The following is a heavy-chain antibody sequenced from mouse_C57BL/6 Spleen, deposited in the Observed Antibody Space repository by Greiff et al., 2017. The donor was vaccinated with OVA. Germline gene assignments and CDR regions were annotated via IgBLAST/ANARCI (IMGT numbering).Heavy chain of an antibody. Sequence: EVKVEESGPGLVKPSQSLSLTCSVTGYSITSGYYWNWIRQFPGNKLEWMGYISYDGSNNYNPSLKNRISITRDTSKNQFFLKLNSVTTEDTATYYCASGDFDYGYDYFDYWGQGTTLTVSS. D-gene: IGHD2-2*01. CDR2: ISYDGSN. CDR1: GYSITSGYY. CDR3: ASGDFDYGYDYFDY. J-gene: IGHJ2*01. V-gene: IGHV3-6*01.